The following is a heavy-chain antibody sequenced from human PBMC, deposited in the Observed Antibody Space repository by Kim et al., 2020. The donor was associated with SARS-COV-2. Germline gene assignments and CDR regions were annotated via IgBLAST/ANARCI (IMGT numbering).Heavy chain of an antibody. J-gene: IGHJ3*02. CDR1: GYTFTSYG. CDR2: ISAYNGNT. CDR3: ARDCGGDCYSDASGAFDI. D-gene: IGHD2-21*02. V-gene: IGHV1-18*01. Sequence: ASVKVSCKASGYTFTSYGISWVRQAPGQGLEWMGWISAYNGNTNYAQKLQGRITMTTDTSTSTAYMELRSLRSDDTAVYYCARDCGGDCYSDASGAFDIWGQGTMVTVSS.